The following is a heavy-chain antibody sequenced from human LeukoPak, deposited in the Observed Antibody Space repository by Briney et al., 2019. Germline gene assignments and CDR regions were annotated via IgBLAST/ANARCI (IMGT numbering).Heavy chain of an antibody. D-gene: IGHD3-22*01. Sequence: GGSLRLSCAASGFTFSSYAMSWVREAPGKGLEWVSDISGSGGSTYYADSVKGRFTISRDNSKNTLYLQMNSLRAEDTAVYYCAKDRLTYYYDSSGYYFFDYWGQGTLVTVSS. V-gene: IGHV3-23*01. CDR1: GFTFSSYA. J-gene: IGHJ4*02. CDR2: ISGSGGST. CDR3: AKDRLTYYYDSSGYYFFDY.